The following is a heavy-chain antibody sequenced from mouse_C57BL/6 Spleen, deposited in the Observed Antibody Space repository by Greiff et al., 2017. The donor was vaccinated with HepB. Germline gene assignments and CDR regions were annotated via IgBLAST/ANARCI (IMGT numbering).Heavy chain of an antibody. CDR3: TVYYGNYRAWFAY. CDR1: GFTFSNYW. Sequence: EVKLVESGGGLVQPGGSMKLSCVASGFTFSNYWMNWVRQSPEKGLEWVAQIRLKSDNYATHYAESVKGRFTISRDDSKSSVYLQMNNLRAEDTGIYYCTVYYGNYRAWFAYWGQGTLVTVSA. D-gene: IGHD2-1*01. CDR2: IRLKSDNYAT. V-gene: IGHV6-3*01. J-gene: IGHJ3*01.